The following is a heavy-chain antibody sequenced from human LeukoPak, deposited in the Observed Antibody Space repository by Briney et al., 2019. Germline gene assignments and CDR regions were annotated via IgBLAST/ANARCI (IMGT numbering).Heavy chain of an antibody. J-gene: IGHJ4*02. D-gene: IGHD3-9*01. V-gene: IGHV1-18*01. Sequence: GASVKVSCKASGYTFTSFGITWVRQAPGQGLEWVGWSSASNGNTKYAQKFQGRVAMTTDTSTSTAYMELSSLRSDDTAVYYCARVNSPYYNILTGYLYWGQGTLVTVSS. CDR3: ARVNSPYYNILTGYLY. CDR2: SSASNGNT. CDR1: GYTFTSFG.